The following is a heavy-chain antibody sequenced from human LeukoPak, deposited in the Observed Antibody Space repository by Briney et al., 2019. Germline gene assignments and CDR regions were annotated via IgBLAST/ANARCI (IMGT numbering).Heavy chain of an antibody. CDR2: ISAYNGNT. Sequence: ASVKVSCKASGYTFTSYGISWVRQAPGQGLEWMGWISAYNGNTNYAQKLQGRVTMTTDTSTSTAYMELRSLRSDDTAVYYCASVRYSSGWYSTDYYYYMDVWGKGTTVTISS. D-gene: IGHD6-19*01. J-gene: IGHJ6*03. CDR3: ASVRYSSGWYSTDYYYYMDV. V-gene: IGHV1-18*01. CDR1: GYTFTSYG.